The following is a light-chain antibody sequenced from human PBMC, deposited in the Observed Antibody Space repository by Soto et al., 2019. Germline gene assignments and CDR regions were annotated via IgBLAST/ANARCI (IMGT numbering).Light chain of an antibody. J-gene: IGKJ2*01. V-gene: IGKV1-39*01. CDR2: AAS. CDR1: QNIDNF. CDR3: QQSYSAPPT. Sequence: DIQMTQSPSSPSASVGDRVTITCRASQNIDNFLNWYQWRPGKAPKFLIFAASSLQGGVSSRFRGSGSGTDFTLTIINLQPEDFATYYCQQSYSAPPTFGQGTRLEMK.